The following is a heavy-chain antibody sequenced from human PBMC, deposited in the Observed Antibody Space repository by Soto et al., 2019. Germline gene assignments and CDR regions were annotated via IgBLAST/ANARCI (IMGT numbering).Heavy chain of an antibody. V-gene: IGHV4-59*08. CDR3: ARQGRSGWYPLGY. Sequence: SETLSLTCTVSGGSISSYYWSWIRQPPGKGLEWIGYIYYSGSTNYNPSLKSRVTISVDTSKNQFSLKLSSVTAADTAVYYCARQGRSGWYPLGYWGQGTLVTVSS. CDR1: GGSISSYY. CDR2: IYYSGST. D-gene: IGHD6-19*01. J-gene: IGHJ4*02.